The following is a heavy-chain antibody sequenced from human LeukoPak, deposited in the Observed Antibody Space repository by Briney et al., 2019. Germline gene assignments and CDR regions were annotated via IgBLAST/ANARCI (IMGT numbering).Heavy chain of an antibody. CDR3: ARSRAIGYSYGYNY. J-gene: IGHJ4*02. Sequence: GSSVKVSCKASGGTFISYAISWVRQAPGQGLEWMGGIIPIFGTANYAQKFQGRVTITTDESTSTAYMELSSLRSEDTAVYYCARSRAIGYSYGYNYWGQGTLVTVSS. CDR2: IIPIFGTA. D-gene: IGHD5-18*01. CDR1: GGTFISYA. V-gene: IGHV1-69*05.